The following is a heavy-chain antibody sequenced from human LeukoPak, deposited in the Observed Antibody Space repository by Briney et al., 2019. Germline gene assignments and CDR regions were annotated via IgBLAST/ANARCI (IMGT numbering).Heavy chain of an antibody. J-gene: IGHJ4*02. Sequence: GGSLRLSCEASGFTFSTHSMNWVCQAPGKGLEWVSSISYSSSFLDYADSVQGRFTVSRDNAKNSLYLQMNSLRAEDTAVYYCAREVTAEWGQGTLVTVSS. D-gene: IGHD1-14*01. CDR3: AREVTAE. CDR2: ISYSSSFL. CDR1: GFTFSTHS. V-gene: IGHV3-21*01.